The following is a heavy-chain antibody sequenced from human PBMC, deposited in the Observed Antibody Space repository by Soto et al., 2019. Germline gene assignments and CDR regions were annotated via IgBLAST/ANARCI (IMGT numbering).Heavy chain of an antibody. CDR3: ARDLSRDYDSSGIPGY. CDR1: GFPFDVFA. V-gene: IGHV3-33*01. Sequence: GGSLRLSCTGSGFPFDVFAINWVRQAPGKGLEWVAVIWYDGSNKYYADSVKGRFTISRDNSKNTLYLQMNSLRAEDTAVYYCARDLSRDYDSSGIPGYWGQGTLVTVSS. J-gene: IGHJ4*02. D-gene: IGHD3-22*01. CDR2: IWYDGSNK.